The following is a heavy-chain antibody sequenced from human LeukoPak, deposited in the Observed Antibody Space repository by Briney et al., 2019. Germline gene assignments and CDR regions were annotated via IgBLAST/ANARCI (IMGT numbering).Heavy chain of an antibody. J-gene: IGHJ5*02. D-gene: IGHD3-22*01. Sequence: GASVKVSCKASGYTFTSYGISWVRQAPGQGLEWMGWISAYDGNTNYAQKLQGRVTMTTDASTSTAYMELRSLRSDDTAVYYCARESPYYYDSSGYGPWGQGTLVTVSS. CDR2: ISAYDGNT. V-gene: IGHV1-18*01. CDR1: GYTFTSYG. CDR3: ARESPYYYDSSGYGP.